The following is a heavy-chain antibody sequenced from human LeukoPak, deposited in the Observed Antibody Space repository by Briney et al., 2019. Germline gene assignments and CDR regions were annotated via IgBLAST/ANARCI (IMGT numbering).Heavy chain of an antibody. CDR1: GYSFTNYG. D-gene: IGHD2-15*01. CDR2: ISAYNGNT. J-gene: IGHJ4*02. V-gene: IGHV1-18*01. CDR3: ARDLYCSGGSCYASICY. Sequence: AASVKVSCKASGYSFTNYGIIWVRQAPGQGLEWMGWISAYNGNTNYAQKLQGRVTMTTDTSTSTAYMELRSLRSDDTAVYYCARDLYCSGGSCYASICYWGQGTLVTVSS.